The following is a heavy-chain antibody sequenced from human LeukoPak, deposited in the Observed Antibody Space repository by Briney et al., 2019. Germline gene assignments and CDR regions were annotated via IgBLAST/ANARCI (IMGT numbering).Heavy chain of an antibody. J-gene: IGHJ4*02. CDR2: IYYSGST. V-gene: IGHV4-28*01. D-gene: IGHD2/OR15-2a*01. CDR3: AGHHPRNTVDF. CDR1: GYSISSSNW. Sequence: PSDTLSLTCAVSGYSISSSNWWGWIRQPPGKGLEWIGYIYYSGSTYYNPSLKSRVTISLDTSKNQFSLKLSSVTAADTAVYYCAGHHPRNTVDFWGQGTLVTVSS.